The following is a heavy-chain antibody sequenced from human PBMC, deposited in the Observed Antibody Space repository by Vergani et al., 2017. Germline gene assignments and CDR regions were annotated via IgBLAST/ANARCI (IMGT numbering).Heavy chain of an antibody. J-gene: IGHJ6*02. CDR1: GFTVSSNY. CDR2: IYSGDST. D-gene: IGHD3-22*01. V-gene: IGHV3-66*01. CDR3: ARETQGPYYYDRGDYYYYGMDV. Sequence: EVQLVESGGGLVQPGGSLRLSCAASGFTVSSNYMSWVRQAPGKGLEWVSVIYSGDSTYYADSVKGRFTISRDNSKNTLYLQMNSLRAEDTAVYYCARETQGPYYYDRGDYYYYGMDVWGQGTTVTVSS.